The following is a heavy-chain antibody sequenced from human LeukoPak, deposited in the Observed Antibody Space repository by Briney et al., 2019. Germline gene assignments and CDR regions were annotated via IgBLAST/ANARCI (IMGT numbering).Heavy chain of an antibody. V-gene: IGHV1-69*05. D-gene: IGHD5-18*01. CDR1: GYTLTELS. Sequence: ASVKVSCKVSGYTLTELSMHWVRQAPGKGLEWMGGIIPIFGTANYAQKFQGRVTITTDESTSTAYMELSSLRSEDTAVYYCARYTAMVSNWFDPWGQGTLVTVSS. CDR2: IIPIFGTA. CDR3: ARYTAMVSNWFDP. J-gene: IGHJ5*02.